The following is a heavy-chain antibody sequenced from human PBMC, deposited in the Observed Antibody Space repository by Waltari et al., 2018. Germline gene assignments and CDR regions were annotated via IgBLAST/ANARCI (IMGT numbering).Heavy chain of an antibody. J-gene: IGHJ4*02. D-gene: IGHD3-22*01. V-gene: IGHV3-33*06. Sequence: QVQLVESGGVVVQPGRSLRLSCAAYGFTFSSYGMHLVREAPGKGLEWVAVIWYDGSNKYYADSVQGRFTISRDNSKNTLYLQMNSLRAEDTAVYYCAKDGMYYYDSSGRYDYWGQGTLVTVSS. CDR3: AKDGMYYYDSSGRYDY. CDR2: IWYDGSNK. CDR1: GFTFSSYG.